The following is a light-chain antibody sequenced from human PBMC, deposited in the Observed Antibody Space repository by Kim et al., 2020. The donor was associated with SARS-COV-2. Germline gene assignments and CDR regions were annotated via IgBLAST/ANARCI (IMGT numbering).Light chain of an antibody. CDR1: QDSSNV. CDR3: QQSYTTPRT. CDR2: AAT. J-gene: IGKJ1*01. Sequence: ATGGDRVPITFRASQDSSNVLNWCQQKPGKAPKLLIYAATSLQSGVPSRFSGSGSGTDFTLNIRSLQPEDFATYYCQQSYTTPRTFAQGTKVDIK. V-gene: IGKV1-39*01.